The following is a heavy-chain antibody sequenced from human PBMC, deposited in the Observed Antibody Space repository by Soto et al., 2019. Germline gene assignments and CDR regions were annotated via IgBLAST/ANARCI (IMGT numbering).Heavy chain of an antibody. Sequence: SETLSLTCTVSGGSISSGNYYWSWIRQPPGKGLEWIGFISYSGSTYYSTSLKSRVTISVDTSKSQFSLNLSFVTAADTSVYYCATMGTPATGLYFFDYWGRGSLVTVSS. CDR3: ATMGTPATGLYFFDY. J-gene: IGHJ4*02. CDR2: ISYSGST. V-gene: IGHV4-30-4*01. D-gene: IGHD2-15*01. CDR1: GGSISSGNYY.